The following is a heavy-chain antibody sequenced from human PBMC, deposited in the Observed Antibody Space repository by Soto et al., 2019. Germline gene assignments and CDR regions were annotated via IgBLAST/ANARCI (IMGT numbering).Heavy chain of an antibody. D-gene: IGHD3-22*01. CDR2: ISSSSNYI. V-gene: IGHV3-21*01. CDR1: GFTFSTYS. Sequence: PGGSLRLSCAASGFTFSTYSMNWVRQAPGKGLEWVSSISSSSNYIYYADSVKGRFTISRDNAKNSLYLQMNSLRAEDTAVYHCARAPYYYDNSGYYYWGQGTLVTVSS. CDR3: ARAPYYYDNSGYYY. J-gene: IGHJ4*02.